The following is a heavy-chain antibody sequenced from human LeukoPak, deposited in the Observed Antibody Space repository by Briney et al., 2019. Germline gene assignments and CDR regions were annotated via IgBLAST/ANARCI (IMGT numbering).Heavy chain of an antibody. CDR2: ISGSGGTT. CDR1: GFSFSSYA. CDR3: AKGATTVTTIYLFDY. Sequence: PGGSLRLSCAAPGFSFSSYAMNWVRQAPGKGLEWVSGISGSGGTTYYADSVKGRFTISRDNSKNTLSLQMNSLRAEDTAVYYCAKGATTVTTIYLFDYWGQGTLVTVS. J-gene: IGHJ4*02. V-gene: IGHV3-23*01. D-gene: IGHD4-17*01.